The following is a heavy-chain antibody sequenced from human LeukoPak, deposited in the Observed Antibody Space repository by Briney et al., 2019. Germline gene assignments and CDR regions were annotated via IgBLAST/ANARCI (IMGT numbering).Heavy chain of an antibody. V-gene: IGHV3-7*01. CDR3: ARDHSPLVVPAAKDWYFDL. CDR2: IKQDGSEK. Sequence: GGSLRLSCAASGFTLSSYWMSWVRQAPGKGLEWVANIKQDGSEKYYVDSVKGRFTISRDNAKNSLYLQMYSLRAEDTAVYYCARDHSPLVVPAAKDWYFDLWGRGTLVTVSS. CDR1: GFTLSSYW. J-gene: IGHJ2*01. D-gene: IGHD2-2*01.